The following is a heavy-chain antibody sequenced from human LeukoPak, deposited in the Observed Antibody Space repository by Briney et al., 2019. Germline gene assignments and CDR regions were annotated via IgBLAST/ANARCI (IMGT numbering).Heavy chain of an antibody. Sequence: QPGGSLRLSCAASGFTFSTYGMHWVRQAPGKGLEWVAFIRYDGSNKYYADSVKGRFTISRDNSKNTLYLQMNSLRAEDTAVYYCAKDDRGSGWYERNYYWGQGTLVTVSS. V-gene: IGHV3-30*02. CDR1: GFTFSTYG. CDR2: IRYDGSNK. J-gene: IGHJ4*02. CDR3: AKDDRGSGWYERNYY. D-gene: IGHD6-19*01.